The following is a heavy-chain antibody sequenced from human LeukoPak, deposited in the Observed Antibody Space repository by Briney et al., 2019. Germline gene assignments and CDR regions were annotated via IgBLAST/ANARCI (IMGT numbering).Heavy chain of an antibody. CDR1: GFTFSSYA. V-gene: IGHV3-30-3*01. D-gene: IGHD3-10*01. J-gene: IGHJ5*02. Sequence: SGGSLRLSCAASGFTFSSYAMHWVRQAPGKGLEWVAVISYDGSNKYYADSVKGRFTISRDNSKNTLYLQMNSLRAEDTAVYYCARDSSWFGELSKNWFDPWGQGTLVTVSS. CDR2: ISYDGSNK. CDR3: ARDSSWFGELSKNWFDP.